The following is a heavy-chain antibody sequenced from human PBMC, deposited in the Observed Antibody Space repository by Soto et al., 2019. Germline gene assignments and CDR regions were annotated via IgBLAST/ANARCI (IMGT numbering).Heavy chain of an antibody. CDR2: FDPEDGET. Sequence: ASVKVSCKVSGYTLTELSMHWVRQAPGKGLERMGGFDPEDGETIYAQKFQGRVTMTGDTSANTAYMELNSLRSEDTAVYYCARTTNTVATGFSDYWGHGTLVTVPS. V-gene: IGHV1-24*01. D-gene: IGHD4-4*01. J-gene: IGHJ4*01. CDR3: ARTTNTVATGFSDY. CDR1: GYTLTELS.